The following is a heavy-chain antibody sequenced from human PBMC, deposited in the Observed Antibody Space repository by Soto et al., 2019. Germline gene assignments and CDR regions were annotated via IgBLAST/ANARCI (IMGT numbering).Heavy chain of an antibody. V-gene: IGHV4-34*01. Sequence: QVQLQQWGAGLLKPSETLSLTCAVYGGSFSGYYWSWIRQPPGKGLEWIGEINHSGSTNYNPSLKSRVTISVDTSKNQISLKLSSVTAADTAVYYCARRGIAAAGTVLAYWGQGTLVTVSS. CDR3: ARRGIAAAGTVLAY. CDR2: INHSGST. D-gene: IGHD6-13*01. J-gene: IGHJ4*02. CDR1: GGSFSGYY.